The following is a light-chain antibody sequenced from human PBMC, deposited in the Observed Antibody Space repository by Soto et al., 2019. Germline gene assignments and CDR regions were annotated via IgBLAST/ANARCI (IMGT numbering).Light chain of an antibody. J-gene: IGLJ3*02. CDR1: SSNIGNNY. Sequence: QSVLTQPPSVSAAPGQKVTISCSGSSSNIGNNYASWYQQLPGTAPKLLIYENHNRPSGIPDRFSGSKSGTSATLGITGLQTGDEADYYCGTWDSSLGVWVFVGGTKLTVL. CDR2: ENH. CDR3: GTWDSSLGVWV. V-gene: IGLV1-51*02.